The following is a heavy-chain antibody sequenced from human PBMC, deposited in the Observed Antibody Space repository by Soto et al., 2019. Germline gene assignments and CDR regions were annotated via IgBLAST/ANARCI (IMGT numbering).Heavy chain of an antibody. J-gene: IGHJ4*02. V-gene: IGHV4-34*01. Sequence: PSETLSLTCAVYGGSFSGFYWSWIRQPPGKGLEWIGEINHSGSTNYNPSLKSRVTISVDTSKNQFSLKLSSVTAADTAVYYCASLRGYSGYEGGPLFVAVLDYWGQGTLVTVSS. CDR2: INHSGST. D-gene: IGHD5-12*01. CDR3: ASLRGYSGYEGGPLFVAVLDY. CDR1: GGSFSGFY.